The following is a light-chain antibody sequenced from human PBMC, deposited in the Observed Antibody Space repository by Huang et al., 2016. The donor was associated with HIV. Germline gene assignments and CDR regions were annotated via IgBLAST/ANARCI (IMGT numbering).Light chain of an antibody. CDR3: QQYNNWLYT. CDR2: GAS. Sequence: EIVMTQSPAILSVSPGERATLSCRARQSVSSNFAWYQQKPGQAPRLLIYGASTRATGIPARFNGSGSGTEFTLTISSLQPEDFAIYYCQQYNNWLYTFGQGTKVEIK. J-gene: IGKJ2*01. V-gene: IGKV3-15*01. CDR1: QSVSSN.